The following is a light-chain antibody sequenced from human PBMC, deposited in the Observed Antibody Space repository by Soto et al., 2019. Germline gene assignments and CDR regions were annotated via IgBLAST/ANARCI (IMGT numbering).Light chain of an antibody. Sequence: EIVLTQSPATLSLSPGERATLSCRASQSVGTYLAWYQQKPGQSPRLLMFDVSNRATGIPARFSGSGSGTDFTLTISSLEPEDFAVYYCQQYNNWPPNTFGQGTKVDIK. CDR1: QSVGTY. J-gene: IGKJ2*01. CDR2: DVS. V-gene: IGKV3-11*01. CDR3: QQYNNWPPNT.